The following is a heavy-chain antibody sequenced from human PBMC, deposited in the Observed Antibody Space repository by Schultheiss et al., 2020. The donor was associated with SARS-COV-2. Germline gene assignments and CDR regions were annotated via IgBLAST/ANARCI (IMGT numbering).Heavy chain of an antibody. D-gene: IGHD6-13*01. CDR1: GYTFTSYY. CDR2: INPSGGST. V-gene: IGHV1-46*01. J-gene: IGHJ6*02. CDR3: ARDSSSSWYFSYYYYGMDV. Sequence: ASVKVSCKASGYTFTSYYMHWVRQAPGQGLEWMGIINPSGGSTSYAQKFQGRVTMTRDTSTSTAYMELSRLRSDDTAVYYCARDSSSSWYFSYYYYGMDVWGQGTTVTVSS.